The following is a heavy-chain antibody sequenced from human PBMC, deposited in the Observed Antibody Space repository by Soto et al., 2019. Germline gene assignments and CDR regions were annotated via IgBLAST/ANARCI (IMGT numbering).Heavy chain of an antibody. D-gene: IGHD6-19*01. Sequence: PSETLSLTCNMSGDSYSISTYSWSWIRQPPGKALQWIGFIYQSGVTSYNPSLASRVCISLDRSNNQCSLQLKSVTAADTAVYFCAGMPYTSGLRFDPWGPGTLVTVSS. J-gene: IGHJ5*02. CDR2: IYQSGVT. CDR3: AGMPYTSGLRFDP. CDR1: GDSYSISTYS. V-gene: IGHV4-30-2*01.